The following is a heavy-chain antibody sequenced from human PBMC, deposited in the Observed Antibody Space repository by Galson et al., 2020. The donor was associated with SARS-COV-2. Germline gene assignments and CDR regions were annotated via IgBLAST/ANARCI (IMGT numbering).Heavy chain of an antibody. Sequence: GGSLRLSCAASGFTFSSYWMHWVRQAPGKGLVWVSRINSDGSSTSYADSVKGRFTISRDNAKNTLYLQMNSLRAEDTAVYYCARLYSGYDFYYYYMDVWGKGTTVTVSS. D-gene: IGHD5-12*01. CDR1: GFTFSSYW. J-gene: IGHJ6*03. CDR3: ARLYSGYDFYYYYMDV. V-gene: IGHV3-74*01. CDR2: INSDGSST.